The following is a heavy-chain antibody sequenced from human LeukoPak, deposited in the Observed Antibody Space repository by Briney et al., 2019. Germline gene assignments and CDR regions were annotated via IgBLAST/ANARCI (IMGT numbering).Heavy chain of an antibody. CDR2: MFYSGST. J-gene: IGHJ5*01. Sequence: SQTLTLTCTVSGGSISSYFWSWIRQPPGKGLEWIAYMFYSGSTNYNPSLKSRVTISVDTSKNQFSLDLSSVTAADAAGCYCARYTSSWFDSWGQGTLVTVSS. CDR3: ARYTSSWFDS. CDR1: GGSISSYF. V-gene: IGHV4-59*01. D-gene: IGHD6-13*01.